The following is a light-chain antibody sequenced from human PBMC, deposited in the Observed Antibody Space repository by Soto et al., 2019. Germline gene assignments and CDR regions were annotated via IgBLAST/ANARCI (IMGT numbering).Light chain of an antibody. CDR3: SSYASTSTWV. Sequence: QSALTQPASVSGSPGQSITISCTGTSSDVGGYNYVSWYQQYPGKAPKLMIYEVSNRPSGVSNRFSGSTSGNTASLTISGLQAEDEADYYCSSYASTSTWVFGGGTKLTVL. CDR2: EVS. CDR1: SSDVGGYNY. J-gene: IGLJ3*02. V-gene: IGLV2-14*01.